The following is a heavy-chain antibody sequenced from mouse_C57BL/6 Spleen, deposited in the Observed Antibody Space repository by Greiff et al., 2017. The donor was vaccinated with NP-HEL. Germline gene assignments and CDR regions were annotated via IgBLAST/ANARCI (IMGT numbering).Heavy chain of an antibody. Sequence: DVMLVESGGGLVKPGGSLKLSCAASGFTFSSYAMSWVRQTPEKRLEWVATISDGGSYTYYPDNVKGRFTISRDNAKNNLYLQMSHLKSEDTAMYYCARAPLYDYDRGFDYWGQGTTLTVSS. CDR3: ARAPLYDYDRGFDY. D-gene: IGHD2-4*01. CDR2: ISDGGSYT. J-gene: IGHJ2*01. CDR1: GFTFSSYA. V-gene: IGHV5-4*03.